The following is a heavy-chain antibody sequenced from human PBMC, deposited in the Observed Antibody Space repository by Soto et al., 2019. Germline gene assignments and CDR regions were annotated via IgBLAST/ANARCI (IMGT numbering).Heavy chain of an antibody. CDR1: GFTFSDHY. CDR2: ISGGGDII. V-gene: IGHV3-11*01. CDR3: SRDPRLADY. Sequence: GGSLRLSXAASGFTFSDHYMTWIRQAPGKGPEWLSYISGGGDIISYADSVKGRFIISRDNAKRSLYLQMNSLTVEDTAVYYCSRDPRLADYWGQGTLVTVSS. D-gene: IGHD6-25*01. J-gene: IGHJ4*02.